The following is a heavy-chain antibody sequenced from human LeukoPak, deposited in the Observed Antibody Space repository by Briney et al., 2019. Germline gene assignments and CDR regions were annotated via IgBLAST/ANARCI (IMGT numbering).Heavy chain of an antibody. CDR3: ARGLIAAAGYNWFDP. Sequence: SETLSLTCAVYGVSFSGYYWSWIRQPPGKGLELLGEINHSGSTNYNPSLKSRVTISVDTSKNQFSLKLSAVTAADTAVYYCARGLIAAAGYNWFDPWGQGTLVTVSS. CDR2: INHSGST. CDR1: GVSFSGYY. J-gene: IGHJ5*02. D-gene: IGHD6-13*01. V-gene: IGHV4-34*01.